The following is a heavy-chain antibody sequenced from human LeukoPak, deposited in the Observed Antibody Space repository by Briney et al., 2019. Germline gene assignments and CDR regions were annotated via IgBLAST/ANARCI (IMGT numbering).Heavy chain of an antibody. V-gene: IGHV1-46*01. J-gene: IGHJ6*02. CDR1: GCTFTSYY. CDR3: AREKVWFGELLSPYYYYYGMDV. CDR2: INPSGGST. Sequence: GASVKVSCKASGCTFTSYYMHWVRQAPGQGLEGMGIINPSGGSTSYAQKFQGRVTMTRDTSTSTVYMELSSLRSEDTAVYYCAREKVWFGELLSPYYYYYGMDVWGQGTTVTVSS. D-gene: IGHD3-10*01.